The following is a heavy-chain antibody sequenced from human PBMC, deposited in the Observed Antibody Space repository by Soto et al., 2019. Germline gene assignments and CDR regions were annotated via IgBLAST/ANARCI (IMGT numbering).Heavy chain of an antibody. CDR3: ARPKYYYDSSGAPGAFDT. CDR1: GYSFTSYW. CDR2: IYPGDSDT. J-gene: IGHJ3*02. Sequence: GESLKISCKGSGYSFTSYWIGWVRQMPGKGLEWMGIIYPGDSDTRYSPSFQGQVTISADKSISTAYLQWSSLKASDTAMYYCARPKYYYDSSGAPGAFDTWGQGTMVTVSS. D-gene: IGHD3-22*01. V-gene: IGHV5-51*01.